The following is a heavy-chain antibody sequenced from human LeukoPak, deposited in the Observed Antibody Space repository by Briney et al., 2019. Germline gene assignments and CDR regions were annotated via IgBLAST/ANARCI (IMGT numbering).Heavy chain of an antibody. CDR3: ARDGSYLSAFDI. J-gene: IGHJ3*02. D-gene: IGHD3-10*01. CDR2: IYSGGST. Sequence: QPGGSLRLSCAASGFTVSSNYMSWVRQAPGKGLEWVSIIYSGGSTFYADSVKGRFTISRDNSKNTLYLQMNSLRAEDTAVYYCARDGSYLSAFDIWGQGTMVTVSS. CDR1: GFTVSSNY. V-gene: IGHV3-53*01.